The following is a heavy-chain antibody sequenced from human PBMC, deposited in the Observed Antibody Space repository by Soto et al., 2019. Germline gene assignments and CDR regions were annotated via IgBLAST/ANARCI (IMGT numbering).Heavy chain of an antibody. CDR1: GFTFSSYA. D-gene: IGHD6-13*01. CDR2: ISGSGGST. V-gene: IGHV3-23*01. CDR3: ASSCSSSCIYYYGMDV. J-gene: IGHJ6*02. Sequence: GGSLRLSCAASGFTFSSYAMSWVRQAPGKGLEWVSAISGSGGSTYYADSVKGRFTISRDNSKNTLYLQMNSLRAEDTAVYYCASSCSSSCIYYYGMDVWGQGTTVTV.